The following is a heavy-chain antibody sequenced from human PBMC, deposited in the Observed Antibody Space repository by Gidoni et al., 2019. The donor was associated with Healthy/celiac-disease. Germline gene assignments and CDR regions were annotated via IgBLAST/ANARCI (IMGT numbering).Heavy chain of an antibody. CDR1: GYRFTSYW. CDR3: ARSLRLYCIKAVCSPGFDF. Sequence: EVQLVQSRAEVKKPGESLKISCKGSGYRFTSYWIGWVRQMPGKGLEWMGIIYPGDSDTRYSPSFQGQVTISADKSISTAYLQWSSLKASDAAMYYCARSLRLYCIKAVCSPGFDFWGQGTLVTVSS. CDR2: IYPGDSDT. J-gene: IGHJ4*02. D-gene: IGHD2-8*01. V-gene: IGHV5-51*03.